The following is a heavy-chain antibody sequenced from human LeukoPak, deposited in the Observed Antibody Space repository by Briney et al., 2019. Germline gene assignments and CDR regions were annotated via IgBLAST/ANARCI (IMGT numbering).Heavy chain of an antibody. V-gene: IGHV3-72*01. J-gene: IGHJ4*02. CDR2: PRNKAKSYTT. CDR3: VRDGSVAGSDYLDY. D-gene: IGHD6-19*01. Sequence: GGSLRLSCAVSGFTFSDHFLDWVRQASGKGLEWVGRPRNKAKSYTTEYAASVKGRFTISRDDSKNSLYLQMNSLKTEDTAVYYCVRDGSVAGSDYLDYWGQGTLVTVSS. CDR1: GFTFSDHF.